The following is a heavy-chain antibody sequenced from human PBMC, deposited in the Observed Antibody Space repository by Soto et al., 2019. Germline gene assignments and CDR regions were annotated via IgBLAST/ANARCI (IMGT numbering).Heavy chain of an antibody. J-gene: IGHJ6*02. Sequence: ASVKVSCKVSGYTLTELSMHWVRQAPGKGLEWMGGFDPEDGETNYAQKFQGRVTMTTDTSTNTAYMELSSLRSEDTAVYYCAREEGRPSYYGMDVWGQGTTVTVSS. V-gene: IGHV1-24*01. CDR3: AREEGRPSYYGMDV. CDR2: FDPEDGET. CDR1: GYTLTELS.